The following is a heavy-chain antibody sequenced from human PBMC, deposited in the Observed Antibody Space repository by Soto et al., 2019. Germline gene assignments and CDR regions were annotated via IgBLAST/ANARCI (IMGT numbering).Heavy chain of an antibody. CDR1: GGSISSYY. V-gene: IGHV4-59*01. CDR3: ARGNPYYYDSSGWFDP. Sequence: QVQLQESGPGLVKPSETLSLTCTVSGGSISSYYWSWIRQPPGKGLEWIGYIYYSGSTNYNPSLKSRVTISVDTSTNQFSLKLSSVTAADTAVYYCARGNPYYYDSSGWFDPWGQGTLVTVSS. J-gene: IGHJ5*02. CDR2: IYYSGST. D-gene: IGHD3-22*01.